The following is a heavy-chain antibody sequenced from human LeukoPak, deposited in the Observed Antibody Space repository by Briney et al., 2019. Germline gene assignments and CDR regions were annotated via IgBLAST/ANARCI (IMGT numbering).Heavy chain of an antibody. CDR1: GVSFSGYY. Sequence: SETLSLTCAVYGVSFSGYYWSWIRQPPGKGLEWIGEVYHSGSTNYNPSLKSRVTTSVHTSKDQFSLKLNSVTAADTAVYFCARVIRRGPISIAAAGPDSQYYYYMDVWGKGTTVTVSS. CDR3: ARVIRRGPISIAAAGPDSQYYYYMDV. CDR2: VYHSGST. V-gene: IGHV4-34*01. J-gene: IGHJ6*03. D-gene: IGHD6-13*01.